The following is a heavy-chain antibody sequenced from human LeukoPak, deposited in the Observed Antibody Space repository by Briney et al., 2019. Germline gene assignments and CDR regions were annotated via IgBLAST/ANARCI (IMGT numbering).Heavy chain of an antibody. Sequence: GGSLRLSCAASGFTFSSYAMSWVRQAPGKGLEWVSAISGSGGSTYYADSVKGRFTISRDNSKNTLYLQMNSLRAEDTAVYYCAKARYDYDSSVPYYFDYWGQGTLVTVSS. CDR3: AKARYDYDSSVPYYFDY. J-gene: IGHJ4*02. D-gene: IGHD3-22*01. CDR2: ISGSGGST. V-gene: IGHV3-23*01. CDR1: GFTFSSYA.